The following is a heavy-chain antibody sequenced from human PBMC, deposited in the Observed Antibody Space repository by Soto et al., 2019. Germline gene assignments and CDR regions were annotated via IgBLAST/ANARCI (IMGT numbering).Heavy chain of an antibody. Sequence: GESLKISCKGSEDSFNTHWIGWVRQMPGKGLEWMGLIYPTDSDTKYSPSFQGQVTISADKSINTAYLQWSSLKASDTARYYCERIFCSGESCSDNEPFDLWGQGTMVTVSS. CDR3: ERIFCSGESCSDNEPFDL. V-gene: IGHV5-51*01. CDR1: EDSFNTHW. J-gene: IGHJ3*01. CDR2: IYPTDSDT. D-gene: IGHD2-15*01.